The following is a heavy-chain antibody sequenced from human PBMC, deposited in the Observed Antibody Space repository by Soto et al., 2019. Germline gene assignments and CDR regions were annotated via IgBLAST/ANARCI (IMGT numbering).Heavy chain of an antibody. CDR1: GYTFTSYG. Sequence: ASVKVSCKASGYTFTSYGISWVRQAPGQGLEWMGWISAYNGNTNYAQKLQGRVTMTTDTSTSTAYMELRSLRSGDTAVYYCARDQLEYCGGDCYSDCWGQGTLVTVSS. D-gene: IGHD2-21*02. J-gene: IGHJ4*02. CDR2: ISAYNGNT. CDR3: ARDQLEYCGGDCYSDC. V-gene: IGHV1-18*01.